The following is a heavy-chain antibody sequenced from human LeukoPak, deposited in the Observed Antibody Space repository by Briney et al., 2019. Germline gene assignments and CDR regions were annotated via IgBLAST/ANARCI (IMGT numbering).Heavy chain of an antibody. CDR3: ARTPHSSGPYYFDY. J-gene: IGHJ4*02. V-gene: IGHV1-18*01. CDR1: GYTFTSYG. Sequence: GASVKVSCKASGYTFTSYGISWVRQAPGQGLEWMGWISAYNGNTNYAQKLQGRVTMTTDTSTSTAYMELRSLRSDDTAVYYCARTPHSSGPYYFDYWGQGTLVTVSS. D-gene: IGHD3-22*01. CDR2: ISAYNGNT.